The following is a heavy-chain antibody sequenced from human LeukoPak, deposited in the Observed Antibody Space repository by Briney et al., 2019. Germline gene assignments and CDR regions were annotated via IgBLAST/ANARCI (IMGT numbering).Heavy chain of an antibody. CDR2: IKPDGSAE. V-gene: IGHV3-7*01. CDR1: GFTFSSNW. Sequence: TGGSLRLPCATSGFTFSSNWMSWVRHVPGRGLDWVANIKPDGSAEYYAASVKGRFTVSRDNAKNSLYLQMNSLRVEDTAVYYCARANNSSWHNWGQGTLVTVSS. D-gene: IGHD6-13*01. CDR3: ARANNSSWHN. J-gene: IGHJ4*02.